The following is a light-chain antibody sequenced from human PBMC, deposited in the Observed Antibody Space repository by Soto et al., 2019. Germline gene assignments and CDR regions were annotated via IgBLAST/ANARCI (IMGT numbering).Light chain of an antibody. CDR3: QQYNSYSRT. CDR2: DAS. J-gene: IGKJ1*01. CDR1: QGVSSW. V-gene: IGKV1-5*01. Sequence: DIQMTQSPSTLSASIGDRITITCRASQGVSSWLAWYQQKPGRAPNLLIYDASTLQIGVPSRFSGSGSVTEFTLTINSLHTDDFAIYYCQQYNSYSRTFGQGTNVEIK.